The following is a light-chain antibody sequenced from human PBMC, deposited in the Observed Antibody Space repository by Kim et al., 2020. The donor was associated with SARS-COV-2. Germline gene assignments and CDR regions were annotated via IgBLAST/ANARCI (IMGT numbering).Light chain of an antibody. CDR3: QGWDSSSDHPV. CDR2: YDS. J-gene: IGLJ3*02. Sequence: SYELTQPPSVSVSPGQTARITCGGNNIGSKCVHWYQQKPGQAPVLVIYYDSDRPSGIPERFSGSNSGNTATLTISRGEAGDKADYYCQGWDSSSDHPVFGGGTQLTVL. CDR1: NIGSKC. V-gene: IGLV3-21*04.